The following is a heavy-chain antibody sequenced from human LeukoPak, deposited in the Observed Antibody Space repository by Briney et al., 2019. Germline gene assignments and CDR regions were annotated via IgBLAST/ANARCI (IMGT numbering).Heavy chain of an antibody. CDR1: GFTFDDYA. V-gene: IGHV3-9*01. D-gene: IGHD3-22*01. Sequence: PGRSLRLSCAASGFTFDDYAMHWVRQAPGKRLEWVSGISWNSGSIGYADSVKGRFTISRDNAKNSLYLQMNSLRAEDTALYYCAKGLYDSSGYLYYFDYWGQGTLVTVSS. J-gene: IGHJ4*02. CDR2: ISWNSGSI. CDR3: AKGLYDSSGYLYYFDY.